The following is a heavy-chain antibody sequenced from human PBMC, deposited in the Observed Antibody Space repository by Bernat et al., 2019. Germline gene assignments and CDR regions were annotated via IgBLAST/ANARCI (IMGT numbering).Heavy chain of an antibody. D-gene: IGHD3-10*01. CDR2: MNPNSGGT. J-gene: IGHJ4*02. CDR3: ARDHIRMVRGQLGY. Sequence: QVQLVQSGAEVKKPGASVKVSCKASGYTFTSYDINWVRQATGQGLEWMGWMNPNSGGTNYAQKFQGRVTMTRDTSISTAYMELSRLRSDDTAVYYCARDHIRMVRGQLGYWGQGTLVTVSS. CDR1: GYTFTSYD. V-gene: IGHV1-2*02.